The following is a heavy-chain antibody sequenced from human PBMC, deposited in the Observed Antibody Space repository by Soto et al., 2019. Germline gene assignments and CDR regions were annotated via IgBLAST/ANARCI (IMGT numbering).Heavy chain of an antibody. CDR2: VRSRAYGGTT. V-gene: IGHV3-49*03. J-gene: IGHJ6*02. Sequence: PGGSRRLSGTASGFTFGDYARSWFRRAPGKGLEWVGVVRSRAYGGTTDYPASVRGSFTISRDDSKSIAYLQMTTLRTEATAVYYCARYTYTSRYSYFGMDVWGHGTTVTVSS. CDR1: GFTFGDYA. D-gene: IGHD6-13*01. CDR3: ARYTYTSRYSYFGMDV.